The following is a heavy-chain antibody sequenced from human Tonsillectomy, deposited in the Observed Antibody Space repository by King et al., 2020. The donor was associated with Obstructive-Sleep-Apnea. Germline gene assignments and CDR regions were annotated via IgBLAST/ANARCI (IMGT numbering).Heavy chain of an antibody. D-gene: IGHD1-1*01. CDR3: ATRPQHNTTH. V-gene: IGHV3-30*03. Sequence: VQLVESGGGVVQPGRSLRLSCAASGFTFSNCGMHWVRQAPGKGLEWVAIISYDGSNKFYADSMKGRFAISRDNSKNTLYLQMNSLRAEHTAVYYCATRPQHNTTHWGQGTLVTVSS. CDR1: GFTFSNCG. J-gene: IGHJ4*02. CDR2: ISYDGSNK.